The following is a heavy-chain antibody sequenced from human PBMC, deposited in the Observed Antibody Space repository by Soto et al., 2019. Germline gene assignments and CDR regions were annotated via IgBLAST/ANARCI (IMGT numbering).Heavy chain of an antibody. CDR3: ARGGGGSYYPHFVY. Sequence: QVQLVQSGAEVKKPGSSVKVSCKASGGTFSSYAISWVRQAPGQGLEWMGGIIPIFGTANYAQKFQGRVTITADESTSTAYMERSSLRSEDTAVYYCARGGGGSYYPHFVYWGQGTLVTVSS. CDR2: IIPIFGTA. D-gene: IGHD1-26*01. V-gene: IGHV1-69*01. J-gene: IGHJ4*02. CDR1: GGTFSSYA.